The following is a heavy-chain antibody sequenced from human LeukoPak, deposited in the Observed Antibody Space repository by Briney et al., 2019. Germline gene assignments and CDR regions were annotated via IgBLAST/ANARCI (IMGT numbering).Heavy chain of an antibody. V-gene: IGHV3-48*03. CDR1: GSTFSSHT. CDR3: ARDLGRGYSGYALPYYFDY. CDR2: ISNTGSVI. D-gene: IGHD5-12*01. Sequence: PGGSLRLSCAASGSTFSSHTMNWVRQAPGKGLEWISYISNTGSVIYYADSVKGRFTISRDNAKNSLYLQMNSLRAEDTAVYYCARDLGRGYSGYALPYYFDYWGQGTLVTVSS. J-gene: IGHJ4*02.